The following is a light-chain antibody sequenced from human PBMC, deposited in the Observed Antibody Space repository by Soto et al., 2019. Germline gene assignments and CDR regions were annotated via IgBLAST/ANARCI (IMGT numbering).Light chain of an antibody. CDR3: SSYTSSSTVL. V-gene: IGLV2-14*01. Sequence: QAALTQPASVSGSPGQSITISCTGTSSDVGVYNYVSWYQQHPGKAPKLMIYEVSNRPSGLSNRFSGSKSGNTASLTISGLQAEDEADYYCSSYTSSSTVLFGGGTKLTGL. CDR1: SSDVGVYNY. CDR2: EVS. J-gene: IGLJ2*01.